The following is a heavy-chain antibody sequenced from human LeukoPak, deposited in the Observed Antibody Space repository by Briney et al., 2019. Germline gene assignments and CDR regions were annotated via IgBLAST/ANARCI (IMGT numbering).Heavy chain of an antibody. Sequence: PSETLSLTCNVSGVSVSDGRYYWTWIRQHPGKGLEWIGYKYYNGGAKYNPSLKSRLTISIDTSKSQFSLQLTSVTAADTATYYCATPYCSSLSCLDVFNMWGQGTRVTVSS. CDR3: ATPYCSSLSCLDVFNM. CDR1: GVSVSDGRYY. D-gene: IGHD2-2*01. J-gene: IGHJ3*02. CDR2: KYYNGGA. V-gene: IGHV4-31*03.